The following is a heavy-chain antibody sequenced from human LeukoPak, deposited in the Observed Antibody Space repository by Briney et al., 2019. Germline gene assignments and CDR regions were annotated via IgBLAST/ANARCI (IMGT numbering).Heavy chain of an antibody. CDR3: AKPVGATTGDY. V-gene: IGHV3-23*01. CDR1: GFTFSSYA. Sequence: GGSLRLSCAASGFTFSSYAMSWVRQAPGKGLEWVSAISGSGGSTYYADPVKGRFTISRDNSKNTLYLQMNSLRAEDAAVYYCAKPVGATTGDYWGQGTLVTVSS. J-gene: IGHJ4*02. CDR2: ISGSGGST. D-gene: IGHD1-26*01.